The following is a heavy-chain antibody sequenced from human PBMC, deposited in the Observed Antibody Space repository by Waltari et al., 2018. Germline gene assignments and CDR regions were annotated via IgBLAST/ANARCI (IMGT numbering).Heavy chain of an antibody. D-gene: IGHD2-2*01. CDR1: GYNFSTNW. Sequence: EVQLVQSGAEVKKPGESLKISCTDSGYNFSTNWIDWVRQMPGRGLEWMGILYPDDPEISYGPSFQGHVTISADRSINTAYLEWRSLKASDTALYFCARQDPKYQYAMAVWGQGTSVTVS. V-gene: IGHV5-51*01. J-gene: IGHJ6*02. CDR2: LYPDDPEI. CDR3: ARQDPKYQYAMAV.